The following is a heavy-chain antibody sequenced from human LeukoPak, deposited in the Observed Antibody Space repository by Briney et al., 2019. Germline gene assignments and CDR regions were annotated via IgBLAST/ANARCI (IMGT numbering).Heavy chain of an antibody. D-gene: IGHD3-3*01. J-gene: IGHJ4*02. Sequence: ASVKVSCKASGYTFTGYDIHWVRQAPGQGLEWMGFINPNTGGTSYAQKFQARVTMTRDTSISTAYMELSGLRSDDTAVYYCARRYDVWSGYPTAFDYWGQGTLVTVSS. CDR3: ARRYDVWSGYPTAFDY. CDR1: GYTFTGYD. V-gene: IGHV1-2*02. CDR2: INPNTGGT.